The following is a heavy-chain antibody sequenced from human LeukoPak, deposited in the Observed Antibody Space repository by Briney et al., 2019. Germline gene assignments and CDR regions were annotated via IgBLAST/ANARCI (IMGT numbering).Heavy chain of an antibody. Sequence: SETLSLTCAVYGGSFSGYYWSWIRQPPGKGLEWIGEINHSGSTNYNPSLKSRVTISVDTSKNQFSLKLSSVTAADTAVYYCARGRRIVLMVYARGNWFDPWGQGTLVTVSS. CDR2: INHSGST. J-gene: IGHJ5*02. CDR1: GGSFSGYY. CDR3: ARGRRIVLMVYARGNWFDP. V-gene: IGHV4-34*01. D-gene: IGHD2-8*01.